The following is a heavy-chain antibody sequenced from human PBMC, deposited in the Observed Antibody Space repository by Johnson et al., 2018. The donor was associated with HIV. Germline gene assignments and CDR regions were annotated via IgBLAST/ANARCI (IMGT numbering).Heavy chain of an antibody. V-gene: IGHV3-7*01. D-gene: IGHD4-11*01. CDR1: GFTFSSYW. Sequence: VQLVESGGGLVQPGGSLRLSCAASGFTFSSYWMSWVRQAPGKGLECVANIKQDASEKYYVDSLKGRFTISRDNAKNSLYLQMNSLRAEDTAVYYCARDDDYSKVRAFDIWGQGTMVTVSS. CDR3: ARDDDYSKVRAFDI. CDR2: IKQDASEK. J-gene: IGHJ3*02.